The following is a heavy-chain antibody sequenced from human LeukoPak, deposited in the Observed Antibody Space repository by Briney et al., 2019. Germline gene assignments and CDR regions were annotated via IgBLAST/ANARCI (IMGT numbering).Heavy chain of an antibody. V-gene: IGHV3-53*01. J-gene: IGHJ4*02. CDR3: AKDRSYGEGTWCDY. CDR2: IYSGGST. Sequence: PGGSLRLSCAASGFTVSSNYMSWVRQAPGKGLEWVSVIYSGGSTYYADSVKGRFTISRDNSKNTLYLQMNSLGAEDTAVYYCAKDRSYGEGTWCDYWGQGTLVTVSS. CDR1: GFTVSSNY. D-gene: IGHD4-17*01.